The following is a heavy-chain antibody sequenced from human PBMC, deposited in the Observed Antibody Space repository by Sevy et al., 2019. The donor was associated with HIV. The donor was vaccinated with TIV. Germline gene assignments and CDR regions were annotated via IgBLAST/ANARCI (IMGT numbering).Heavy chain of an antibody. J-gene: IGHJ5*02. CDR1: GFTFSSYS. Sequence: GSLRLSCAASGFTFSSYSMNWVRQAPGKGLEWVSSISSSSSYIYYADSVKGRFTISRDNAKNSLYLQMNSLRAEDTAVYYCARKRFGYGSGSNWFDPWGQGTLVTVSS. CDR2: ISSSSSYI. V-gene: IGHV3-21*01. D-gene: IGHD3-10*01. CDR3: ARKRFGYGSGSNWFDP.